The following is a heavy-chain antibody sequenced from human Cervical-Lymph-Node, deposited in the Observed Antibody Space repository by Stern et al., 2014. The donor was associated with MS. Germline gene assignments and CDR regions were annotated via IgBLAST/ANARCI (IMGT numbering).Heavy chain of an antibody. D-gene: IGHD6-6*01. CDR1: GGSISSSNW. V-gene: IGHV4-4*02. CDR3: AREGYSSSYDAFDI. Sequence: VQLLESSPGLVKPSGTLSLTCAVSGGSISSSNWWSWVRQPPGKGLEWIGEIYHSGSTTYNPSLNSRVTISVAKSKNPFSLKLSSVTAADTAVYYCAREGYSSSYDAFDIWGQGTMVTVSS. CDR2: IYHSGST. J-gene: IGHJ3*02.